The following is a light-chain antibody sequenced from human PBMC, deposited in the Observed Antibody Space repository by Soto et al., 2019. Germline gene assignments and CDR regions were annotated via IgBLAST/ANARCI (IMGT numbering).Light chain of an antibody. CDR1: SSDVGGYKY. J-gene: IGLJ1*01. V-gene: IGLV2-14*01. Sequence: QSALTQPASVSGSPGQSITISCTGTSSDVGGYKYVSWYQQHPGKAPKLMIYEVSNRPSGVSNRFFGSKSGNTASLTISGLLTEDEADYFCSSYTASGTLVFATGTKVTVL. CDR3: SSYTASGTLV. CDR2: EVS.